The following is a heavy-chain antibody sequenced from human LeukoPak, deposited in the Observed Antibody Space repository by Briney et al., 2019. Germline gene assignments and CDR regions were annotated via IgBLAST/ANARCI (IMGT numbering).Heavy chain of an antibody. Sequence: GGSLRLSCAASGFTFGDHYVSWIRQAPGMGLEWVSYNYVGDDTTYYADSVKGRFTVSRDNAKNSANLQMNSLRVEDTAVYYCARGHYGLDVWGQGTTVTVPS. CDR2: NYVGDDTT. J-gene: IGHJ6*02. V-gene: IGHV3-11*01. CDR3: ARGHYGLDV. CDR1: GFTFGDHY.